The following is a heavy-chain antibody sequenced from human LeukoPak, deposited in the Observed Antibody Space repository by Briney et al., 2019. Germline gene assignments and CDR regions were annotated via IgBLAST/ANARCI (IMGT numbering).Heavy chain of an antibody. V-gene: IGHV3-23*01. CDR1: GFTFSSYA. CDR2: IGSSGANI. D-gene: IGHD3-16*02. Sequence: GGSLRLSCAASGFTFSSYAMSWVRQAPGKGLEWVSSIGSSGANIYYADSVKGRFTISRDNSKNTLYLQMNSLRAEDTAVYYCARGPSLWGQGTLVTVSS. J-gene: IGHJ4*02. CDR3: ARGPSL.